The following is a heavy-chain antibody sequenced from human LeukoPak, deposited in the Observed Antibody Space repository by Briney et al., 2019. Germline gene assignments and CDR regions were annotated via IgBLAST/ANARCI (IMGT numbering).Heavy chain of an antibody. D-gene: IGHD4-17*01. CDR3: ARRVHYGDYFDY. CDR2: IYTSGST. V-gene: IGHV4-4*08. J-gene: IGHJ4*02. CDR1: GGSISSYY. Sequence: SETLSLTCTVSGGSISSYYWSWIRQPPGKGLEWIGYIYTSGSTNYNPSLKSRVTISVDTSKNQFSLKLSSVTAADTAVYYCARRVHYGDYFDYWSQGTLVTVSS.